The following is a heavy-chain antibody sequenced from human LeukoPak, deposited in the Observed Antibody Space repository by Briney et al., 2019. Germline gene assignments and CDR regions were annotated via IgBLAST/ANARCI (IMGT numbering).Heavy chain of an antibody. CDR1: GYTFTGYY. CDR2: INPNSGGT. CDR3: ARGRRYCSSTSCYSTAAFDI. Sequence: GASVKVSCKASGYTFTGYYMHWVRQAPGQGLEWMGWINPNSGGTNYAQKFQGRVTMTRDTSISTAYMELSRLRSDDTAVYYCARGRRYCSSTSCYSTAAFDIWGQGTMVTVSS. J-gene: IGHJ3*02. D-gene: IGHD2-2*01. V-gene: IGHV1-2*02.